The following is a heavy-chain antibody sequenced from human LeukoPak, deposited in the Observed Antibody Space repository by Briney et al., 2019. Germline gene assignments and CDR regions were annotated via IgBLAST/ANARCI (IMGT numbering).Heavy chain of an antibody. CDR1: GFTVSSNS. D-gene: IGHD4/OR15-4a*01. Sequence: GGSLRLSCTVSGFTVSSNSMSWVRQAPGKGLEWVAFIYSDNTHYSDSVKGRFTISRDNSKNTLYHQMNSLRAEDTAVYYCARRAGAYSHPYDYWGQGTLVTVSS. J-gene: IGHJ4*02. V-gene: IGHV3-53*01. CDR3: ARRAGAYSHPYDY. CDR2: IYSDNT.